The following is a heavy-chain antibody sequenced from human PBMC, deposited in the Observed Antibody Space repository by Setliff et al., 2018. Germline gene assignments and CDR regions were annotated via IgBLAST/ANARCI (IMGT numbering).Heavy chain of an antibody. Sequence: GSLRLSCAASGFTFSDYYMTWVRQAPGKGLEWVSAMSGSGGSINYADSVKGRFTISRDNSKNTLYLQMDSLRDDDTAVYYCAKPTQGQLALGAWGQGTLVTVSS. D-gene: IGHD1-1*01. CDR3: AKPTQGQLALGA. V-gene: IGHV3-23*01. J-gene: IGHJ5*02. CDR1: GFTFSDYY. CDR2: MSGSGGSI.